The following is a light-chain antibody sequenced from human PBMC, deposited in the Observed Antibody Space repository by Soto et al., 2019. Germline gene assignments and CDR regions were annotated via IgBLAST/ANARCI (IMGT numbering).Light chain of an antibody. CDR1: SNDVGGYNF. J-gene: IGLJ2*01. Sequence: QSVLTQPRSVSGSPGQSVTISCTGTSNDVGGYNFVSWYQQHPGKVPKLFIYDVSRRPSGVPDRFSGSKSGNTASLTISGLQADDEADYYCSSYAGSYTLVFGGGTKVTVL. V-gene: IGLV2-11*01. CDR2: DVS. CDR3: SSYAGSYTLV.